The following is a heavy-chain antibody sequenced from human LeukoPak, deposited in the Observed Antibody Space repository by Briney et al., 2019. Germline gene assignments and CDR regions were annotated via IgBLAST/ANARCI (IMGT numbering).Heavy chain of an antibody. J-gene: IGHJ6*04. CDR1: GFTFSSYA. V-gene: IGHV3-23*01. D-gene: IGHD3-10*02. CDR3: AELGITMIGGV. CDR2: ISGSDSNT. Sequence: PGGSLRLSCAASGFTFSSYAMSWVRQAPGKGLEWVSAISGSDSNTYYADSVKGRFTISRDNSKNTLYLQMNSLRAEDTAVYYCAELGITMIGGVWGKGTTVTISS.